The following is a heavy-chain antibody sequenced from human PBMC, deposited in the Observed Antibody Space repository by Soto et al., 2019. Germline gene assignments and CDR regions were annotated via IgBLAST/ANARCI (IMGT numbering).Heavy chain of an antibody. V-gene: IGHV3-64*01. CDR3: AREGVSYYFDY. CDR1: GFTFSSYA. CDR2: ISSNGGST. J-gene: IGHJ4*02. D-gene: IGHD1-26*01. Sequence: EVQLVESGGGLVQPGGSLRLSCAASGFTFSSYAMHWVRQAPGKGLEYVSAISSNGGSTYYANSVKGRFTISRDNSKNTLYLQMGSLRAEDMAVYYCAREGVSYYFDYWGQGTLVTVSS.